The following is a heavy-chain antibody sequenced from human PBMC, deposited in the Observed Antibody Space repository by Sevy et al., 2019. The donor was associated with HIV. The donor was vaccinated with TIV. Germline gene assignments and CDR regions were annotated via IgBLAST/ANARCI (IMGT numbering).Heavy chain of an antibody. Sequence: GGSLRLSCAASGFTFSTYAMNWVRQAPGKGLEWDSTLGSGGVTTYYADSVRSRFTISRDISKNTLFLQMNSLRADDTAVYYCAKHSSVYGSGSYYSSNGMDVWGQGTTVTVSS. CDR2: LGSGGVTT. CDR1: GFTFSTYA. V-gene: IGHV3-23*01. J-gene: IGHJ6*02. CDR3: AKHSSVYGSGSYYSSNGMDV. D-gene: IGHD3-10*01.